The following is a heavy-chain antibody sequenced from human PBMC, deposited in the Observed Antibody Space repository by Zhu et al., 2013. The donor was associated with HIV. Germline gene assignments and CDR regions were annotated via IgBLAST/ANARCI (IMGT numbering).Heavy chain of an antibody. J-gene: IGHJ5*02. CDR2: INPNSGGT. CDR3: ARRGYNMNWFDP. V-gene: IGHV1-2*02. D-gene: IGHD5-18*01. CDR1: GYTFTGYY. Sequence: QVQVVQSGAEVKKPGASVKVSCKASGYTFTGYYIHWVRQAPGQGLEWMGWINPNSGGTNSAQKFQGRVTMTRDTSISTAYMDLSRLRSDDTAMYYCARRGYNMNWFDPWGQGTLVTVSS.